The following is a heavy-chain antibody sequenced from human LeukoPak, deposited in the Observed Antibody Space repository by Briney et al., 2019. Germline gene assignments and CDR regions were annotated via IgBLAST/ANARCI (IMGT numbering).Heavy chain of an antibody. CDR3: AKGSAAARPYYFDS. Sequence: GGSLRLSCAASGFTFRIPVMSWVRQAPGKGLEWVSAISGDSGGTYYADSVKGRFTISRDNSKGTLYLQMNSLGAEDTAVYYCAKGSAAARPYYFDSWGQGTLVTVSS. CDR2: ISGDSGGT. CDR1: GFTFRIPV. D-gene: IGHD6-25*01. V-gene: IGHV3-23*01. J-gene: IGHJ4*02.